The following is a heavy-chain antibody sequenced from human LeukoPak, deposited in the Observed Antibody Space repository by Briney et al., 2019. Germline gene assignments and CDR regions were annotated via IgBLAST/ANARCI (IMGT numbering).Heavy chain of an antibody. CDR3: ARGKPHDAFDI. CDR2: IIPIFGTA. J-gene: IGHJ3*02. CDR1: GGTFSSYA. V-gene: IGHV1-69*13. Sequence: GASVEVSCKASGGTFSSYAISWVRQAPGQGLEWMGGIIPIFGTANYAQKFQGRVTITADESTSTAYMELSSLRSEDTAVYYCARGKPHDAFDIWGQGTMVTVSS.